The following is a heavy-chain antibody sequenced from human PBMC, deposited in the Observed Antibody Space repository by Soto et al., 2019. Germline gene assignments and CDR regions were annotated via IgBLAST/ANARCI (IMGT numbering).Heavy chain of an antibody. CDR3: ARGYTTPGTTERYFDL. J-gene: IGHJ2*01. CDR2: TYYRSKWYN. V-gene: IGHV6-1*01. Sequence: SQTLSLTCAISGDSVSSNSAAWNWIRQSPSRGLEWLGRTYYRSKWYNDYAVSVKSRITINPDTSKNQFSLQLNSVTPEDTAVYYCARGYTTPGTTERYFDLWGRGTLVTVSS. D-gene: IGHD1-7*01. CDR1: GDSVSSNSAA.